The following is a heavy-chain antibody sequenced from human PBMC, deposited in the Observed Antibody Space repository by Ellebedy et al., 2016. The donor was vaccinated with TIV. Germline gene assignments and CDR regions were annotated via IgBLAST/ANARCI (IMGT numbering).Heavy chain of an antibody. Sequence: PGGSLRLSCVASGFTFSGYSMTWVRQAPGKGLEWVSSISSGSNSIYYRDSVKGRFTISRDNSKNTLYLQMNSLRADDTAVYYCARGYNRAFDPWGQGTLVIVSS. CDR2: ISSGSNSI. J-gene: IGHJ5*02. CDR3: ARGYNRAFDP. D-gene: IGHD3-10*01. CDR1: GFTFSGYS. V-gene: IGHV3-21*04.